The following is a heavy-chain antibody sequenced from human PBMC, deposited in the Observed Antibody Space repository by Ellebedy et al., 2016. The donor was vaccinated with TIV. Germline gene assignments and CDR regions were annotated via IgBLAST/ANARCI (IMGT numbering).Heavy chain of an antibody. V-gene: IGHV3-33*03. CDR2: IWDDGTTK. Sequence: GESLKISCAASEFTFSTYGLHWVRQAPGKGLEWVAVIWDDGTTKYYTDSVQGRFTISRDNAKNSLSLQMNTLRTEDTAVYYCAGGRGWLVDYWGQGIMVTVSS. CDR3: AGGRGWLVDY. J-gene: IGHJ4*02. D-gene: IGHD6-19*01. CDR1: EFTFSTYG.